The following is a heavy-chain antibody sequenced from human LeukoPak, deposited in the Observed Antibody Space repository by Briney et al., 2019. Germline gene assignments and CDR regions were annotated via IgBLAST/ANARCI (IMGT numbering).Heavy chain of an antibody. J-gene: IGHJ6*03. V-gene: IGHV1-69*13. CDR1: GYTFTSYY. D-gene: IGHD1-1*01. CDR2: IIPIFGTA. Sequence: SVKVSCKASGYTFTSYYMHWVRQAPGQGLEWMGGIIPIFGTANYAQKFQGRVTITADESTSTAYMELSSLRSEDTAVYYCAREGPQLSYYYYYYMDVWGKGTTVTVSS. CDR3: AREGPQLSYYYYYYMDV.